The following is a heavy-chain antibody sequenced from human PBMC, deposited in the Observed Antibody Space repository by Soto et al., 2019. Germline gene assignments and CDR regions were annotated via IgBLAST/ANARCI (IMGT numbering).Heavy chain of an antibody. D-gene: IGHD3-10*01. CDR3: ASRTWFGELLGYYYYYYMDV. Sequence: PSETLSLTCAVYGGSFSGYYWSWIRQPPGKGLEWIGEINHSGSTNYNPSLKSRVTISVDTSKNQFSLKLSSVTAADTAVYYCASRTWFGELLGYYYYYYMDVWGKGTTVTVSS. V-gene: IGHV4-34*01. CDR1: GGSFSGYY. CDR2: INHSGST. J-gene: IGHJ6*03.